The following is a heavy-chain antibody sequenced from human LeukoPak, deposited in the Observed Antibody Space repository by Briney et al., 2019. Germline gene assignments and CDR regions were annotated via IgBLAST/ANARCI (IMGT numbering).Heavy chain of an antibody. J-gene: IGHJ4*02. CDR3: AKDGSWSCTD. D-gene: IGHD2-8*02. V-gene: IGHV3-30*02. CDR2: IAHHGSNK. Sequence: GGSLRLSCAASGFTFSSYAMHWVRQGPGKGLEWVAYIAHHGSNKYYADSVKGRFTISRGNSKRMLYLQMNNLRADDTAVYYCAKDGSWSCTDWGQGALVTVSS. CDR1: GFTFSSYA.